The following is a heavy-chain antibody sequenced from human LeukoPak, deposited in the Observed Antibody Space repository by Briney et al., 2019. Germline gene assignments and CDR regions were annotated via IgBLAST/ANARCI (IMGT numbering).Heavy chain of an antibody. D-gene: IGHD5-24*01. CDR1: GYSFSTFV. CDR3: ARDLFRLDGYPY. J-gene: IGHJ4*02. V-gene: IGHV7-4-1*02. CDR2: IDTSTGNP. Sequence: ASVKVSCKASGYSFSTFVISWVRQAPGQGLEWMGWIDTSTGNPTYAQGVTGRFVFSLDTSVSTAYLQISSLKTEDTAVYYCARDLFRLDGYPYWGQGTLVTVSS.